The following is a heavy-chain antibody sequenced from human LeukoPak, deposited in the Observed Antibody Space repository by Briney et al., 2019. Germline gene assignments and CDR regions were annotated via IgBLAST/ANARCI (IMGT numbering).Heavy chain of an antibody. D-gene: IGHD1-26*01. CDR2: ITYSGST. Sequence: SQTLSLTCTVSGVSISSSTYYWAWIRQSPGKGLEWIGSITYSGSTYYNPSLESRVTISVDTSKNQFSLRLISVTAVDTAVYYCARQGVGATDCWGQGTLVTVSS. V-gene: IGHV4-39*01. J-gene: IGHJ4*02. CDR3: ARQGVGATDC. CDR1: GVSISSSTYY.